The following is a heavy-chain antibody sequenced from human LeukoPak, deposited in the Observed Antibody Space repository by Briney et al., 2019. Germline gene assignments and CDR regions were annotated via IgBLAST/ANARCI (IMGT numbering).Heavy chain of an antibody. Sequence: SETLSLTCTVSGGSISSGSYYWSWIRQPAGKGLEWIGRIYTSGSTNYNPSLKSRVTISVDTSKNQFSLKLSFVTAADTAVYYCARGVYYDSSGPDYYFDYWGQGTLVTVSS. CDR2: IYTSGST. CDR1: GGSISSGSYY. CDR3: ARGVYYDSSGPDYYFDY. J-gene: IGHJ4*02. V-gene: IGHV4-61*02. D-gene: IGHD3-22*01.